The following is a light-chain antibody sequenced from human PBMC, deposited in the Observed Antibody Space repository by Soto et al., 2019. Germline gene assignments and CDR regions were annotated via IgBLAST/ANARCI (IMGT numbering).Light chain of an antibody. J-gene: IGKJ1*01. CDR1: QGILTY. CDR2: AAS. V-gene: IGKV1-27*01. Sequence: DIQMTQSPSFLSASVGDRVTITCRASQGILTYLAWYQQKPGQDPELLIQAASTLQPGVPSRFSGSGSGTEFTLTINSLQPEDVATYYCQKYDSAPWTFGQGTKVEIK. CDR3: QKYDSAPWT.